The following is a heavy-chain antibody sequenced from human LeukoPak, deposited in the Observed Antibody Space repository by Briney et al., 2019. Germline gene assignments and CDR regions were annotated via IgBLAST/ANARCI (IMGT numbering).Heavy chain of an antibody. CDR3: ARLVYAIAYYYMDV. V-gene: IGHV1-18*01. CDR1: GYTFTSYG. CDR2: ISAYNGNT. J-gene: IGHJ6*03. D-gene: IGHD2-8*01. Sequence: EASVKVSCKASGYTFTSYGISWARQAPGQGLEWMGWISAYNGNTNYAQKLQGRVTMTTDTSTSTAYMELRSLRSDDTAVYYCARLVYAIAYYYMDVWGKGTTVTVSS.